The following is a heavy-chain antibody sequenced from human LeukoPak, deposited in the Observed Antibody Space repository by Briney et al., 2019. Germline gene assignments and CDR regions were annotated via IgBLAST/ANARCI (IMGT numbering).Heavy chain of an antibody. CDR3: AIRPYSSGWYDDY. V-gene: IGHV1-8*01. Sequence: ASVKASCKASGYTFTSYDINWVRQATGQGLEWMGWMNPNSGNTGYAQKFQGRVTMTRNTSISTAYMELSSLRSEDTAVYYCAIRPYSSGWYDDYWGQGTLVTVSS. CDR2: MNPNSGNT. D-gene: IGHD6-19*01. CDR1: GYTFTSYD. J-gene: IGHJ4*02.